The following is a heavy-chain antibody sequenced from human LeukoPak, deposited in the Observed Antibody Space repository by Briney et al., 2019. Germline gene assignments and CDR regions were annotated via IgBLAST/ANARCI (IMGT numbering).Heavy chain of an antibody. J-gene: IGHJ4*02. Sequence: GGSLRLSCAASGFTFSSYAVSWVRQAPGKGLEWVSAISGSGGSTYYADSVKGRFTISRDNSKNTLYLQMNSLRAEDTAVYYCAKDLTSNYYDSSGPFDYWGQGTLVTVSS. V-gene: IGHV3-23*01. CDR1: GFTFSSYA. D-gene: IGHD3-22*01. CDR2: ISGSGGST. CDR3: AKDLTSNYYDSSGPFDY.